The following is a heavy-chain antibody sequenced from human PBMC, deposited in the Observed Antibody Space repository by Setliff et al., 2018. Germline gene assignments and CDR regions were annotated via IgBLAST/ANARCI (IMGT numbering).Heavy chain of an antibody. V-gene: IGHV4-4*02. J-gene: IGHJ5*02. D-gene: IGHD2-2*01. CDR3: ARGGGGYHAAS. Sequence: PSETLSLTCAVSGVSVNSLTWWSWVRQSPGKGLEWIGHIYHDGNTKSYPSVHFNQPLKSRVTMSVDKSKNHFSLELTSVTAADTAVYYCARGGGGYHAASWGQGILVTVSS. CDR1: GVSVNSLTW. CDR2: IYHDGNT.